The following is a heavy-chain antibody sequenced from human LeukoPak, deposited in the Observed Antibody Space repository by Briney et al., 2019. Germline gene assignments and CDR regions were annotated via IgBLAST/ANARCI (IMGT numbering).Heavy chain of an antibody. D-gene: IGHD3-3*01. V-gene: IGHV3-21*06. CDR3: ARRGAIFWYVDV. Sequence: GGSLRLFCAASGFSFSNYDMNWVRQAPGKGLEWVSSIINISSYVNYADSVKGRFIISRDNAKNSLYLQMNSLRAEDTAVYYCARRGAIFWYVDVWGKGTTVTVSS. CDR2: IINISSYV. J-gene: IGHJ6*03. CDR1: GFSFSNYD.